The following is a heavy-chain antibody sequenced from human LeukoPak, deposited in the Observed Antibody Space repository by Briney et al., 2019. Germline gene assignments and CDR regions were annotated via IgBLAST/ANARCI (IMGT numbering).Heavy chain of an antibody. J-gene: IGHJ4*02. Sequence: GGSLRLSCAASGFTFSSYGMHWVRQAPGKGLEWVAFIRYDGSNKYYADSVKGRFTISRDNSKNTLHLQMNSLRAEDTAVYYCAKEQWFGELLADYWGQGTLVTVSS. CDR3: AKEQWFGELLADY. CDR1: GFTFSSYG. CDR2: IRYDGSNK. V-gene: IGHV3-30*02. D-gene: IGHD3-10*01.